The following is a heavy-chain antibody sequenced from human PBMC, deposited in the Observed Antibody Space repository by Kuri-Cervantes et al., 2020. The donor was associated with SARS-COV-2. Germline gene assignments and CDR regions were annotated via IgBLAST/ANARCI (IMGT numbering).Heavy chain of an antibody. V-gene: IGHV4-59*01. CDR3: AREGSGWYGEDYYYYGMDV. J-gene: IGHJ6*02. Sequence: SETLSLTCTVSGGSISSYYWSWIRQPPGKGLEWIGYIYYSGSTNYNPSLKSRVTISVDTSKNQFSLKLSSVTAADMAVYYRAREGSGWYGEDYYYYGMDVWGQGTTVTVSS. CDR2: IYYSGST. D-gene: IGHD6-19*01. CDR1: GGSISSYY.